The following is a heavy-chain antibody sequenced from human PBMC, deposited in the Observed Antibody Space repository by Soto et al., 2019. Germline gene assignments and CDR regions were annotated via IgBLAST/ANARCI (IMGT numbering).Heavy chain of an antibody. CDR1: GGTFSSYA. Sequence: SVKVSCKASGGTFSSYAISWVRQAPGQGLEWMGGIIPIFGTANYAQKFQGRVTITADESTSTAYMELSSLRSEDTAVYYCARVEVVAWFVPNIDAYDMDVWGQGTPVTVSS. CDR3: ARVEVVAWFVPNIDAYDMDV. J-gene: IGHJ6*02. CDR2: IIPIFGTA. D-gene: IGHD2-15*01. V-gene: IGHV1-69*13.